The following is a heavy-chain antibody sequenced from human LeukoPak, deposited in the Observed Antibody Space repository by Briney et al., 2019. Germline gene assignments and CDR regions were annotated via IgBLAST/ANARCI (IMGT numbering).Heavy chain of an antibody. CDR3: AKAKGPTTVSYWYFDL. Sequence: GGTLRLSCAASGFTFSNYAMTWVRQAPGKGLEWVAVISYDGSNKYYADSVKGRFTISRDNSKNTLYLQMNSLRAEDTAVYYCAKAKGPTTVSYWYFDLWGRGTLVTVSS. V-gene: IGHV3-30*18. CDR1: GFTFSNYA. CDR2: ISYDGSNK. J-gene: IGHJ2*01. D-gene: IGHD4-17*01.